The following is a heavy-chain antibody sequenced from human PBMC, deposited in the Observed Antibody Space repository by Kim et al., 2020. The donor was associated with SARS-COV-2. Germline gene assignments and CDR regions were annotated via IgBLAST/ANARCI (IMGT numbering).Heavy chain of an antibody. CDR3: ARESDEAFDY. J-gene: IGHJ4*02. CDR2: INGNSKSI. V-gene: IGHV3-21*01. Sequence: GGSLRLSCAASGFTFSSHSMNWVRQAPGKGLEWVSSINGNSKSIYYADSVKGRFTIYRDNAQNSIYLQMNSLRAEETAVYYCARESDEAFDYWGQGTLVTVSS. CDR1: GFTFSSHS.